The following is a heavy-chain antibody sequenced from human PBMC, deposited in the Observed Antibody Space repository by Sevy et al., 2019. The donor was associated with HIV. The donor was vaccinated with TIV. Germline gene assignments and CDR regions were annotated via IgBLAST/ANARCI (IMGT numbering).Heavy chain of an antibody. CDR1: GYTLTKLA. CDR2: FDPEDGET. V-gene: IGHV1-24*01. Sequence: ASVKVSCKVSGYTLTKLAMHWVRQAPGKGLEWMGTFDPEDGETIHAQKFQGRVTMTEDTSIDTAYMELSSLRSEDTAVFYCAITKDYYDNSGSPFDYWGQGTLVTVSS. CDR3: AITKDYYDNSGSPFDY. J-gene: IGHJ4*02. D-gene: IGHD3-22*01.